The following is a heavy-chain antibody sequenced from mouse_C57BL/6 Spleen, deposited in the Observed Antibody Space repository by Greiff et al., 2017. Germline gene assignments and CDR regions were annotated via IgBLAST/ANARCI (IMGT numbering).Heavy chain of an antibody. J-gene: IGHJ3*01. CDR3: AKNWDRFAY. Sequence: QVHVKQSGPELVKPGASVKLSCKASGYTFTSYDINWVKQRPGQGLEWIGWIYPRDGSTKYNEKFKGKATLTVDTSSSTAYMELHSLTSEDSAVYFCAKNWDRFAYWGQGTLVTVSA. V-gene: IGHV1-85*01. CDR1: GYTFTSYD. CDR2: IYPRDGST. D-gene: IGHD4-1*01.